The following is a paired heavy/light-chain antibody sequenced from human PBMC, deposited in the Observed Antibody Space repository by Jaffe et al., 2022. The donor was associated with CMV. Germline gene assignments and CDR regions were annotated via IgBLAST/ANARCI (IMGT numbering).Heavy chain of an antibody. J-gene: IGHJ3*02. D-gene: IGHD1-20*01. V-gene: IGHV1-18*04. CDR1: GYTFTSYG. CDR2: ISAYNGNT. CDR3: ARDCGYNWNDFDGECDAFDI. Sequence: QVQLVQSGAEVKKPGASVKVSCKASGYTFTSYGISWVRQAPGQGLEWMGWISAYNGNTNYAQKLQGRVTMTTDTSTSTAYMELRSLRSDDTAVYYCARDCGYNWNDFDGECDAFDIWGQGTMVTVSS.
Light chain of an antibody. V-gene: IGKV3-20*01. Sequence: EIVLTQSPGTLSLSPGERATLSCRASQSVSSSYLAWYQQKPGQAPRLLIYGASSRATGIPDRFSGSGSGTDFTLTISRLEPEDFAVYYCQQYGSSWTFGQGTKVEIK. CDR2: GAS. CDR3: QQYGSSWT. CDR1: QSVSSSY. J-gene: IGKJ1*01.